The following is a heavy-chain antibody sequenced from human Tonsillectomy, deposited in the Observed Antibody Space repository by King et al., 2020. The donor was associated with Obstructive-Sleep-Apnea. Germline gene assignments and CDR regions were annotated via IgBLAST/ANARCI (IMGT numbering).Heavy chain of an antibody. Sequence: VQLVESGGGMVQPGGSLRLSGAASGFTFSSYGISWVRQAPGKGLEWGSAINTRGTTFYACSVRGRFTISRDNSQYTVNLQVNSLRAEDTALYYCAKEGGGSGVYWVDSWGQGTLVTVSS. V-gene: IGHV3-23*04. J-gene: IGHJ4*02. CDR2: INTRGTT. CDR3: AKEGGGSGVYWVDS. CDR1: GFTFSSYG. D-gene: IGHD3-10*01.